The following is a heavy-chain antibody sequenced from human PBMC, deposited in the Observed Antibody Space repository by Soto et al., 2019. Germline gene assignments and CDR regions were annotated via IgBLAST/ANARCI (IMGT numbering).Heavy chain of an antibody. V-gene: IGHV3-7*03. CDR1: GFKFSNYA. CDR2: IKQDGSER. D-gene: IGHD3-3*01. CDR3: ARDVGPITIFGEALSGYFDF. J-gene: IGHJ4*02. Sequence: GGSLRLSCAASGFKFSNYAMSWVRQAPGKGLEWLASIKQDGSERYYLDSVKGRFTISRDNAKDSLSLQMNSLRGEDTAFYYCARDVGPITIFGEALSGYFDFWGQGTLVTVSS.